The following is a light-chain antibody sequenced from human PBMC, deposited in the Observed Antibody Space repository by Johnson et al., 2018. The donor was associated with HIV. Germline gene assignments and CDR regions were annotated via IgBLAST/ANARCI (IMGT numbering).Light chain of an antibody. CDR3: AAWDDSLSGLYV. J-gene: IGLJ1*01. Sequence: QSVLTQPPSASGTPGQRVTISCSGSSSNIGSNTVNWYQRLPGTAPKLLIYRNNQRPSGVPDRFSGSKSGTSASLAISGLRADDEADYYCAAWDDSLSGLYVFGTGTKVTVL. V-gene: IGLV1-44*01. CDR1: SSNIGSNT. CDR2: RNN.